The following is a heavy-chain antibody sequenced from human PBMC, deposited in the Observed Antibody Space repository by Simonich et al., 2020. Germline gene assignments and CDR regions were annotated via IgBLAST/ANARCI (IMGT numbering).Heavy chain of an antibody. CDR1: GFTFSSYS. Sequence: EVQLVESGGGLVKPGGSLRLSCAASGFTFSSYSMNWVRQAPGKGWEGGSSISSSSSYIYYADSVKGRFTIARDNAKNSRYLQMNSLRAEDTAVYYCARKRFLEWFFDYWGQGTLVTVSS. CDR3: ARKRFLEWFFDY. CDR2: ISSSSSYI. J-gene: IGHJ4*02. D-gene: IGHD3-3*01. V-gene: IGHV3-21*01.